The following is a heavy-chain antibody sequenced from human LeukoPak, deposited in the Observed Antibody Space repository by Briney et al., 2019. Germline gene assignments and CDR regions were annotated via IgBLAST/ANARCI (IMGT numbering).Heavy chain of an antibody. D-gene: IGHD6-13*01. CDR2: IYYSGST. CDR3: ARAGSSSWVSGDY. J-gene: IGHJ4*02. V-gene: IGHV4-30-4*01. CDR1: GGSISSGDYY. Sequence: SETLSLTCTVSGGSISSGDYYWSWIRQPPGKGLEWIGYIYYSGSTYYNPSLKSRVTISVDTSKNQFSLKLSSVTAADTAVYYCARAGSSSWVSGDYWDQGTLVTVSS.